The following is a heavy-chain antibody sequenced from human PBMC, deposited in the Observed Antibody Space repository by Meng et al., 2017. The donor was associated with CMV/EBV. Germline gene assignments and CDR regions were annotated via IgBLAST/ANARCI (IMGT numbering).Heavy chain of an antibody. CDR1: GFTFSDYY. J-gene: IGHJ4*02. V-gene: IGHV3-11*01. CDR2: ISSSGSTI. Sequence: GESLKISCAASGFTFSDYYTSWIRQAPGKGLEWVSYISSSGSTIYYADSVKGRFTISRDNAKNSLYLQMNSLRAEDTAVYYCARDYDFWSGFLDYWGQGTLVTVSS. D-gene: IGHD3-3*01. CDR3: ARDYDFWSGFLDY.